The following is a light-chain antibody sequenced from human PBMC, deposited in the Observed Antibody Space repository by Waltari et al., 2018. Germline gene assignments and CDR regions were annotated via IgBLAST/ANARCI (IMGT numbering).Light chain of an antibody. J-gene: IGKJ2*01. CDR2: GTS. Sequence: EIVLTQSPGTLSLSPGERVTLSCRASQSVSSNYLAWYQQKPGQAPRLLIYGTSSRATGIPDRCSGGGSGTDFTLTISRLEPEDFAMYFCQQYDSSSVTFGQGTKLEIK. V-gene: IGKV3-20*01. CDR3: QQYDSSSVT. CDR1: QSVSSNY.